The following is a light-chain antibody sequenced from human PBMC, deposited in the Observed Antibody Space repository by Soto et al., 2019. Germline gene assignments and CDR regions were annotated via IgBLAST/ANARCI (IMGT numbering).Light chain of an antibody. CDR2: AAS. CDR3: QQLNNYPPT. J-gene: IGKJ1*01. Sequence: IQLTQSPSSLSASVGDRVTITCRASQGISSYLAWYQQKPGKAPKLLIYAASTLQSGVPSRFSGSGSGTDFTLTISSLQPADFATYYCQQLNNYPPTFGQGTKVEIK. CDR1: QGISSY. V-gene: IGKV1-9*01.